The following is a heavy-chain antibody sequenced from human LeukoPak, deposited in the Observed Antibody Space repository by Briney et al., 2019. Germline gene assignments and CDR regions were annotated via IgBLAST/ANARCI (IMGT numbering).Heavy chain of an antibody. CDR2: IYYSGST. Sequence: SQTLSLTCTVSGGSISSHYWSWIRQPPGKGLEWIGYIYYSGSTNYNPSLKSRVTISVDTSKNQFSLKLSSVTAADTAVYYCARVYGGNAIDYWGQGTLVTVSS. CDR3: ARVYGGNAIDY. CDR1: GGSISSHY. V-gene: IGHV4-59*11. J-gene: IGHJ4*02. D-gene: IGHD4-23*01.